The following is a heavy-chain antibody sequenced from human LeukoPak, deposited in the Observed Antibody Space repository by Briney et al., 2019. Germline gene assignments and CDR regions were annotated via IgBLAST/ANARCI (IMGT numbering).Heavy chain of an antibody. Sequence: PSQTLSLTCTVSGGTLRSDGYYWRWIRQHPGKGLEWIGYIYYSGSTYYNPSLKSRVTISVDTSKNQSSLKLSSVTAADTAVYYCASDYYDSSGYTYYFDYWGQGTLVTVSS. D-gene: IGHD3-22*01. V-gene: IGHV4-31*03. CDR3: ASDYYDSSGYTYYFDY. CDR1: GGTLRSDGYY. CDR2: IYYSGST. J-gene: IGHJ4*02.